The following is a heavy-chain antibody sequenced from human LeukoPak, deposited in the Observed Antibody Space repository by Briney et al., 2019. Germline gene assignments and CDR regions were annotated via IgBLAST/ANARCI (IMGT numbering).Heavy chain of an antibody. CDR3: AADRRRGGSYHDFWSAMGSYYYYGMDV. CDR2: IVVGSGNT. Sequence: SVKVSCKASGFTFTSSAVQWVRQARGQRLEWIGWIVVGSGNTNYAQKFQERVTITRDMSTSTAYMELSSLRSEDTAVYYCAADRRRGGSYHDFWSAMGSYYYYGMDVWGQGTTVTVSS. J-gene: IGHJ6*02. CDR1: GFTFTSSA. D-gene: IGHD3-3*01. V-gene: IGHV1-58*01.